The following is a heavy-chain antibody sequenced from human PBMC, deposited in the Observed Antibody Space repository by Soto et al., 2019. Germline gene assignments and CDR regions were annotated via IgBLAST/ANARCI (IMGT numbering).Heavy chain of an antibody. Sequence: PSDTLSLTCTVSGGSISSGDYYWRWIRQPPWKGLEWIGYIYYSGSTYYNPSLKSRVTISVDTSKNQFSLKLSSVTAADTAVYYCARSFSSSSLSWFDXWGQGTLVTV. D-gene: IGHD6-6*01. CDR2: IYYSGST. V-gene: IGHV4-30-4*02. CDR3: ARSFSSSSLSWFDX. J-gene: IGHJ5*02. CDR1: GGSISSGDYY.